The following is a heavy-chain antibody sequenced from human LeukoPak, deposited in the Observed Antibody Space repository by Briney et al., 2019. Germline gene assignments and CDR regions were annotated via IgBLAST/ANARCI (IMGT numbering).Heavy chain of an antibody. D-gene: IGHD3-16*02. J-gene: IGHJ4*02. CDR3: ARDSPSYDYVWGSYRPFDY. Sequence: PGGSLRLSCAASGFTFSSYSMNWVRQAPGKGLEWVSSISSSSSYIYYADSVKGRFTISRDNAKNSLYLQMNSLRAEDTAVYYCARDSPSYDYVWGSYRPFDYWGQGTLVTVSS. V-gene: IGHV3-21*01. CDR1: GFTFSSYS. CDR2: ISSSSSYI.